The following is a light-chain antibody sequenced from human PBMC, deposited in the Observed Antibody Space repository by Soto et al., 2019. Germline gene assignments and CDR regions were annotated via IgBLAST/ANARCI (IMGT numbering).Light chain of an antibody. CDR2: GAS. CDR1: QSISSSY. J-gene: IGKJ5*01. CDR3: QRTYNAPPNT. Sequence: EIVLTQSPGTLSLSPGKRATLSCRASQSISSSYLAWYQQRPGQAPRLLIYGASSRATGIPDRFSGSGSGTEFTLTISRLEPEDVATYYGQRTYNAPPNTFGQGTRLEIK. V-gene: IGKV3-20*01.